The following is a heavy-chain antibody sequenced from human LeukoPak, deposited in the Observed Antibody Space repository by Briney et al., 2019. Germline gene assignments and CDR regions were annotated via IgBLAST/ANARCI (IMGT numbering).Heavy chain of an antibody. CDR3: ARANYDSSGYYPLIYY. CDR1: GFTFSSYT. J-gene: IGHJ4*02. V-gene: IGHV3-21*06. D-gene: IGHD3-22*01. Sequence: GGSLRLSCAASGFTFSSYTMTWVRPAPGKGLEWVSSISRSSIYKYYADSLKGRFTISRDNAKNSLYLQMNSLRAEDTAVYYCARANYDSSGYYPLIYYWGQGTLVTVSS. CDR2: ISRSSIYK.